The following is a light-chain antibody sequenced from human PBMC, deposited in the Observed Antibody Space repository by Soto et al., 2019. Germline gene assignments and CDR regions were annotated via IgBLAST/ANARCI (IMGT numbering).Light chain of an antibody. Sequence: QSALTQPASVSGSPGQSIAISCTGTSSDVGGYNYVSWYHQYPGKAPKLMIFDVNNRPSGVSDRFSGSKSGNTASLTISGLQAEDEADYYCSSYTSSSTLVFGTGTKVTVL. V-gene: IGLV2-14*01. CDR1: SSDVGGYNY. CDR2: DVN. CDR3: SSYTSSSTLV. J-gene: IGLJ1*01.